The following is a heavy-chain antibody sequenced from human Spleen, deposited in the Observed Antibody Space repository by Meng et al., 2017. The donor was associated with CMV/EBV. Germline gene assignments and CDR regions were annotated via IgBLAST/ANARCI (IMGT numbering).Heavy chain of an antibody. V-gene: IGHV3-48*04. J-gene: IGHJ4*02. CDR3: ETYDSSGYYLPSFDY. Sequence: GESLKISCAASGFTFSSYSMNWVRQAPGKGLEWVSYISSSSSTIYYADPVKGRFIISRDNAKNTLYLQMNSLRAEDTAVYYCETYDSSGYYLPSFDYWGQGTLVTVSS. CDR2: ISSSSSTI. D-gene: IGHD3-22*01. CDR1: GFTFSSYS.